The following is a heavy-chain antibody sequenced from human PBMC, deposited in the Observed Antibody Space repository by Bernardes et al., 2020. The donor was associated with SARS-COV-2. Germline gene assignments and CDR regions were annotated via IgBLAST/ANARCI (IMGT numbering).Heavy chain of an antibody. Sequence: ETLSLTCTVSGDSIINNIFYWGWIRQPPGKGLEWIGYIYHSGGTYYNASLKSRVTISVDTSKNQFSLKLSSVTAADTATYYCARRYYDSGSYRFDPWGQGTLVIVSS. CDR2: IYHSGGT. CDR3: ARRYYDSGSYRFDP. V-gene: IGHV4-39*01. D-gene: IGHD3-10*01. CDR1: GDSIINNIFY. J-gene: IGHJ5*02.